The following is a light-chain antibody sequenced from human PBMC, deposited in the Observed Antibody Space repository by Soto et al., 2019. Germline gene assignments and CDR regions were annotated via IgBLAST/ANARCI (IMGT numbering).Light chain of an antibody. CDR2: ATS. CDR1: QGLNSY. V-gene: IGKV1-9*01. CDR3: QQLNSYPVT. Sequence: DIQLTQSPSFLSASVGDRVTITCRASQGLNSYFAWYQQKPGKAPKLLLYATSTLQSVFPSRFSGSGSGAEFTLTTTSLQPEGIATYYCQQLNSYPVTFGGGTKVEIK. J-gene: IGKJ4*01.